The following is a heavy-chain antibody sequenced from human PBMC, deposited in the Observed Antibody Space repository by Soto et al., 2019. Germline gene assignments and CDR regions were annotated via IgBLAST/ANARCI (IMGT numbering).Heavy chain of an antibody. J-gene: IGHJ4*02. D-gene: IGHD1-26*01. CDR3: ARDGGRHSGGIDY. CDR2: IIPIFGTA. V-gene: IGHV1-69*01. CDR1: GGTFSSYS. Sequence: QVQLVQSGAEVKKPGSSVKVSCKASGGTFSSYSINWVRQAPGQGLEWMGEIIPIFGTANYAQKFQGGVTTTADHSTSTAYMELSSLRSGDTAVYYCARDGGRHSGGIDYWGQGTLVTVSS.